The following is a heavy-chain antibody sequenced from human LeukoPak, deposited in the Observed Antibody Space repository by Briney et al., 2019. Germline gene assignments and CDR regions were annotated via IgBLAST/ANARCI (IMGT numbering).Heavy chain of an antibody. CDR1: GFTFTSYA. J-gene: IGHJ3*01. Sequence: RTGGSLRLSCAASGFTFTSYAMSWVRQAPGKGLEWVSAITGTGGHTYYAASVQGRFTVSRDNSKNTLYLQMSSLRAEDTAMHYCAKVRDTRDWYKDAFDVWGQGTRVTVSS. D-gene: IGHD6-19*01. V-gene: IGHV3-23*01. CDR2: ITGTGGHT. CDR3: AKVRDTRDWYKDAFDV.